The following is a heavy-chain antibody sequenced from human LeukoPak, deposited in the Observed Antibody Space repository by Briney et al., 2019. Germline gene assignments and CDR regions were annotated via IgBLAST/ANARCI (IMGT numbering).Heavy chain of an antibody. CDR3: ARDRLPAGAPGYYMDV. Sequence: IPSETLSLTCTVSGGSVSSHFWSWIRQPPGKGPEWIGYIYNSGITNYNPSLKSRVTMSVDTSKNQFSLMLRSVTAADTAVYYCARDRLPAGAPGYYMDVWGKGTTVTVSS. J-gene: IGHJ6*03. CDR2: IYNSGIT. D-gene: IGHD4/OR15-4a*01. V-gene: IGHV4-59*02. CDR1: GGSVSSHF.